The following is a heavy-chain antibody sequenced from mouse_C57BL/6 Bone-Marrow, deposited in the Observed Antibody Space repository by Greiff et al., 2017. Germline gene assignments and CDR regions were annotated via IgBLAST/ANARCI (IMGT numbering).Heavy chain of an antibody. CDR1: GYTFTEYT. Sequence: QVQLKESGAELVKPGASVKLSCKASGYTFTEYTIHWVKQRSGQGLEWIGWFYPGSGSIKYNEKFKDKATLTADKSSSTVYMELSRLTSEDSAVYCCARHDHDGYLFDYWGQGTTLTVSS. CDR3: ARHDHDGYLFDY. V-gene: IGHV1-62-2*01. J-gene: IGHJ2*01. CDR2: FYPGSGSI. D-gene: IGHD2-3*01.